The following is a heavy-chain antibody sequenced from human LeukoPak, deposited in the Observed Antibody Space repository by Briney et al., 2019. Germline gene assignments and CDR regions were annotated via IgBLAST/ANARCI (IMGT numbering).Heavy chain of an antibody. V-gene: IGHV3-13*01. D-gene: IGHD1-1*01. CDR2: IWTARDT. Sequence: GGPLTLSCAASGFTFSSFDMHWVRQPTGQALEWVSTIWTARDTYYPGSVEGRFTLHRDNAKNSLYLQMNSLTAGDTAVYYCARGPPRGKYYYMDVWGKGTTVTVSS. CDR3: ARGPPRGKYYYMDV. CDR1: GFTFSSFD. J-gene: IGHJ6*03.